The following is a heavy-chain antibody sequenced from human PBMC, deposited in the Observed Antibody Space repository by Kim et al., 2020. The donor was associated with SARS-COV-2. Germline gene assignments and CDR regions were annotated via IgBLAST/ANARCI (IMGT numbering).Heavy chain of an antibody. CDR2: INPNSGGT. V-gene: IGHV1-2*02. J-gene: IGHJ6*02. CDR1: GYTFTGYY. D-gene: IGHD6-13*01. Sequence: ASVKVSCKASGYTFTGYYMHWVRQAPGQGLEWMGWINPNSGGTNYAQKFQGRVTMTRDTSISTAYMELSRLRSDDTAVYYCAREPRPRIAAAGNLSGGMDVWGQGTTVTVSS. CDR3: AREPRPRIAAAGNLSGGMDV.